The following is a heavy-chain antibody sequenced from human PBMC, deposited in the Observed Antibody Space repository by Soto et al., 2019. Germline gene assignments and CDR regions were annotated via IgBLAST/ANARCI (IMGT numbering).Heavy chain of an antibody. Sequence: SETLSLTCTVSGGSISSGGYYLSWIRQHPGKGLEWIGYIYYSGSTYYNPSLKSRVTISVDTSKNQFSLKLSSVTAADTAVYYCARDERHYDSSGYVYSDYGMDVWGQGTTVTVSS. CDR1: GGSISSGGYY. CDR2: IYYSGST. V-gene: IGHV4-31*03. J-gene: IGHJ6*02. D-gene: IGHD3-22*01. CDR3: ARDERHYDSSGYVYSDYGMDV.